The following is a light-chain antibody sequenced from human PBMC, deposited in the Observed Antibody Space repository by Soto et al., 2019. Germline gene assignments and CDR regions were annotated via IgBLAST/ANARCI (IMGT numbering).Light chain of an antibody. J-gene: IGKJ1*01. CDR2: KAS. CDR1: QSISTY. V-gene: IGKV1-5*03. Sequence: DIQMTQSPSTLSASVVDRVTITCRASQSISTYLAWYQQKPGKAPKLLIYKASSLESGVPSRFSGSGSGTEFTLTISSLQPDDFATYYCQQYNSYRWTFGLGTKVE. CDR3: QQYNSYRWT.